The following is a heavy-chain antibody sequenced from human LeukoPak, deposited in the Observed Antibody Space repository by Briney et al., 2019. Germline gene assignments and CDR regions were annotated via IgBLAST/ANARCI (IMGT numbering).Heavy chain of an antibody. D-gene: IGHD6-13*01. CDR2: INPNSGGT. V-gene: IGHV1-2*02. CDR3: ASTGQQLVDGDWFDP. CDR1: GYIFTGYY. J-gene: IGHJ5*02. Sequence: ASVKVSCEASGYIFTGYYMHWVRQAPGQGLEWMGWINPNSGGTNYAQKFQGRVTMTRDTSISTAYMELSRLKSDDTAVYYCASTGQQLVDGDWFDPWGQGTLVTVSS.